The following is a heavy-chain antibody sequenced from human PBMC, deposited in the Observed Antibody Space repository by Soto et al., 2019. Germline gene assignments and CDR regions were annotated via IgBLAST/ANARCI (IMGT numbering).Heavy chain of an antibody. CDR1: GYIFANYG. V-gene: IGHV1-18*01. CDR3: ARDEVPAANWLDR. CDR2: ISGYNGNT. J-gene: IGHJ5*02. Sequence: QVQLVQSGAEVKKPGASVKVSCKASGYIFANYGITWVRQAPGKGLEWMGWISGYNGNTKYAQNLQGRVTMTSDTSTTTAYMELRNLRSDDTAMYYCARDEVPAANWLDRWGQGTLVTVSS. D-gene: IGHD2-2*01.